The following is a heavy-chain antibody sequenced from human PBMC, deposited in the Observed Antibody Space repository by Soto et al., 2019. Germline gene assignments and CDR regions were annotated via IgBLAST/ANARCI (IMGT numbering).Heavy chain of an antibody. CDR2: INHSGST. V-gene: IGHV4-34*01. J-gene: IGHJ4*02. Sequence: SETLSLTCAVYGGSFSGYYWSWIRQPPGKGLEWIGEINHSGSTNYNPSLKSRVTISVDTSKNQFSLKLISVTAADTAVYYCARGSRIAAAGMGYFDYWGQGTLVTVSS. CDR3: ARGSRIAAAGMGYFDY. CDR1: GGSFSGYY. D-gene: IGHD6-13*01.